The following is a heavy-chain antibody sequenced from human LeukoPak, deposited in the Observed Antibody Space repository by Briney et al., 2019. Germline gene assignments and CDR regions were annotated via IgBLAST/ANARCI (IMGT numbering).Heavy chain of an antibody. V-gene: IGHV3-30-3*01. Sequence: GRSLRLSCAASGFTFSSYAMHWVRQAPGKGLEWVAVISYDGSNKYYADSVKGRFTISRDNSKNTLYLQMNSLRAEDTAVYYCARDRDYACDYWGQGTLVTVSS. D-gene: IGHD4-17*01. CDR3: ARDRDYACDY. J-gene: IGHJ4*02. CDR1: GFTFSSYA. CDR2: ISYDGSNK.